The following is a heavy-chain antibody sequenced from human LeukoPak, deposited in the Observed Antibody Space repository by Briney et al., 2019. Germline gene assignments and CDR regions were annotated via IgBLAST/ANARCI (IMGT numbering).Heavy chain of an antibody. CDR1: GLTLRGYW. CDR2: IKYDGSQK. CDR3: ARDSPEPGQFFDY. D-gene: IGHD1-14*01. J-gene: IGHJ4*02. V-gene: IGHV3-7*04. Sequence: GGSLSLSCAASGLTLRGYWMIWLRQAPGKGLEWVANIKYDGSQKYYVDSVKGRFTISRDNDKNSLYLQMNSLSAEDTAVYYCARDSPEPGQFFDYWGQGTLVTVSS.